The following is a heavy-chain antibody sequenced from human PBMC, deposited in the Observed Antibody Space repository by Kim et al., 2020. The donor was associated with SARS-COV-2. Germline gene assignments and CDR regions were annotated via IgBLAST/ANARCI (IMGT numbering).Heavy chain of an antibody. V-gene: IGHV3-30*07. Sequence: VKGRFTISRDNSKNTLYLQMNSLRAEDTAVYYCARDGSSSSYYYYYGMDVWGQGTTVTVSS. CDR3: ARDGSSSSYYYYYGMDV. J-gene: IGHJ6*02. D-gene: IGHD6-6*01.